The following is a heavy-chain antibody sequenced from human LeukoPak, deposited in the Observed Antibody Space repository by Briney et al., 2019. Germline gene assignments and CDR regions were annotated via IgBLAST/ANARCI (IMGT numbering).Heavy chain of an antibody. D-gene: IGHD1-26*01. V-gene: IGHV3-30*02. CDR1: GFTFSSYG. Sequence: PGGSLRLSCAASGFTFSSYGMHWVRQAPGKGLEWAAFIRYDGSNKYYADSVKGRFTISRDNSKNTLYLQMNSLRAEDTAVYYCAKESGEPYYFDYWGQGTLVTVSS. CDR2: IRYDGSNK. CDR3: AKESGEPYYFDY. J-gene: IGHJ4*02.